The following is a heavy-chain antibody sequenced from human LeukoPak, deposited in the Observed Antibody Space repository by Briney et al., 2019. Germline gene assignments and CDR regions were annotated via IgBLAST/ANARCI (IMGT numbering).Heavy chain of an antibody. CDR1: GFTFSSYA. D-gene: IGHD2-2*01. V-gene: IGHV3-23*01. CDR2: ISGSGGST. J-gene: IGHJ4*02. CDR3: ARETDCSSTSCYAGSDY. Sequence: GGSLRLSCAASGFTFSSYAMSWVRHPPAKGLERVSAISGSGGSTYYADSVKGRFTISRDNAKNTLYLQMNSLRAEDTAVYYCARETDCSSTSCYAGSDYWGQGTLVTVSS.